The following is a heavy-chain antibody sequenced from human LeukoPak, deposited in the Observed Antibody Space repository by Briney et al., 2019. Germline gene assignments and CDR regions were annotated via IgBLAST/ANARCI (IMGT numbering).Heavy chain of an antibody. V-gene: IGHV3-48*04. D-gene: IGHD6-13*01. J-gene: IGHJ6*03. CDR2: ISSSGSTI. Sequence: KPGGSLRLSCAASGFTFSSYSMNWVRQAPGKGLEWVSYISSSGSTIYYADSVKGRFTISRDNAKNSLYLQMNSLRAEDTAVYYCARGASVSHQLVLPPYYYYYMDVWGKGTTVTVSS. CDR1: GFTFSSYS. CDR3: ARGASVSHQLVLPPYYYYYMDV.